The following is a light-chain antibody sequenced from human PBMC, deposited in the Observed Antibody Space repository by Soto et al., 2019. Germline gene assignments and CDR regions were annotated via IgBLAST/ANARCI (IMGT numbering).Light chain of an antibody. Sequence: SVLTQSPGTLSLSPGERATPSCRASERIYSAYLGWYQQKPGQAPRLLIYGTSSRATGIPDRFSGSGSGTDFTLTISRLQPEDFAVYYCQQYGNSPITFGQGTRLEIK. CDR1: ERIYSAY. J-gene: IGKJ5*01. CDR2: GTS. CDR3: QQYGNSPIT. V-gene: IGKV3-20*01.